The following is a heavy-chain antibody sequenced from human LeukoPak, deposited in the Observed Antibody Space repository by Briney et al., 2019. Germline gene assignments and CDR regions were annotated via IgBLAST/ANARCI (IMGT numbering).Heavy chain of an antibody. Sequence: GGSLRLSCAASGFTFSSYSMNWVRQAPGKGLEWVSSISSSSGYIYYADSVKGRFTISRDNAKNSLYLQMNSLRAEDTAVYYCARDPVGYYDFWSGYYTYYFDYWGQGTLVTVSS. CDR1: GFTFSSYS. V-gene: IGHV3-21*01. CDR3: ARDPVGYYDFWSGYYTYYFDY. CDR2: ISSSSGYI. J-gene: IGHJ4*02. D-gene: IGHD3-3*01.